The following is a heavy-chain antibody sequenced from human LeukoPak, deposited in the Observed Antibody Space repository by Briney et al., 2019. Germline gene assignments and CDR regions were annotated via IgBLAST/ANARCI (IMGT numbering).Heavy chain of an antibody. J-gene: IGHJ6*03. CDR2: TYYRSKWYN. D-gene: IGHD5-12*01. CDR1: GDIVSSNSAA. Sequence: SQTLSLTCAISGDIVSSNSAAWNWIRQSPSRGLEWLGRTYYRSKWYNGYAVSVKSRITINPDTSKNQFSLQLNSVTPEDTAVYYCARSGVATIPYYYYMDVWGKGTTVTVSS. CDR3: ARSGVATIPYYYYMDV. V-gene: IGHV6-1*01.